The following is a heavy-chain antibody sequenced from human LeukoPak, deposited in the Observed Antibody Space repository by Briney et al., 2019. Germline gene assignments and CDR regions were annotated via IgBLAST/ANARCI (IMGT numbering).Heavy chain of an antibody. CDR2: IYHSGST. Sequence: SETLSLTYAVSGYSISSGYYWGWIRQPPGKGLEWIGSIYHSGSTYYNPSLKSRVTISVDTSKNQFSLKLSSVTAADTAVYYCARQGYDFWSGYPNWFDPWGQGTLVTVSS. J-gene: IGHJ5*02. V-gene: IGHV4-38-2*01. CDR3: ARQGYDFWSGYPNWFDP. CDR1: GYSISSGYY. D-gene: IGHD3-3*01.